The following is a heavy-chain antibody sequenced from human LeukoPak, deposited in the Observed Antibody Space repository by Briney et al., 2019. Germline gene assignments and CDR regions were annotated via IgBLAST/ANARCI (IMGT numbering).Heavy chain of an antibody. CDR1: GGSLNDYL. CDR3: ARELISSRAAFDT. D-gene: IGHD3-10*01. CDR2: VGHSGTT. Sequence: SETLSLTCAVYGGSLNDYLWSRIRQPPGQGLDWIGEVGHSGTTNYNPSLKSRVTISVDTSKNQFSLKLTSVTAADTAVYYCARELISSRAAFDTWGQGTVVTVSS. V-gene: IGHV4-34*01. J-gene: IGHJ3*02.